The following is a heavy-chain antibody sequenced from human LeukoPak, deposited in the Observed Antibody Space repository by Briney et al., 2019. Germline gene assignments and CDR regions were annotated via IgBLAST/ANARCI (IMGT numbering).Heavy chain of an antibody. CDR1: GFTFSDYN. J-gene: IGHJ4*02. CDR3: ARGPIAAAAPDY. Sequence: GGSLRLSCAASGFTFSDYNMNWVRQSPEKGLEWVSSITSGTTYIYYADSVRGRFTLSRDNAKNSLYLQMNSLRAEDTAVYYCARGPIAAAAPDYWGQGTLVTVSS. D-gene: IGHD6-13*01. V-gene: IGHV3-21*01. CDR2: ITSGTTYI.